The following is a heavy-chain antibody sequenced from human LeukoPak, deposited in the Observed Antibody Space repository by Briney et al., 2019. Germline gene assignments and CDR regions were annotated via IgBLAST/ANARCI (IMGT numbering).Heavy chain of an antibody. Sequence: GGSLRLSCAASGFTFSSYSMNWVRQAPGKGLEWVSYISSSGSTIYYAGSVKGRFTISRDNAKNSLYLQMNSLRAEDTAVYYCARGPPFITIFGVVTLHFDYWGQGTLVTVSS. CDR2: ISSSGSTI. V-gene: IGHV3-48*01. CDR1: GFTFSSYS. D-gene: IGHD3-3*01. J-gene: IGHJ4*02. CDR3: ARGPPFITIFGVVTLHFDY.